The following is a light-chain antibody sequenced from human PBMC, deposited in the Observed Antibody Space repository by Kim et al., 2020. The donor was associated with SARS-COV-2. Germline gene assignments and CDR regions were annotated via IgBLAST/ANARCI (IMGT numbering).Light chain of an antibody. J-gene: IGKJ4*01. CDR1: QSVLYSSNNKNY. CDR3: QQYYSTPRT. V-gene: IGKV4-1*01. CDR2: WAS. Sequence: ATINCKSSQSVLYSSNNKNYLAWYQQKPGQPPKLLIYWASTRESGVPDRFSGSGSGTDFTLTISSLQAEDVAVYYCQQYYSTPRTFGGGTKVEIK.